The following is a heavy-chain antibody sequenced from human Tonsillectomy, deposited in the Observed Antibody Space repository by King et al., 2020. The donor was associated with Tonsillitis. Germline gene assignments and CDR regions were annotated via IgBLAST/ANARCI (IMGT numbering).Heavy chain of an antibody. CDR1: GFTFSNAW. CDR2: IKSKTDGGTT. J-gene: IGHJ4*02. CDR3: TTDTRNGYDYVWGSTY. V-gene: IGHV3-15*01. D-gene: IGHD3-16*01. Sequence: EVQLVESGGGLVKPGGSLRLSCAASGFTFSNAWMSWVRQAPGKGLEWVGRIKSKTDGGTTDYAAPVKGRFTISRDDSKNTLYLQMNSLKTEDTAVYYCTTDTRNGYDYVWGSTYWGQGTLVTVSS.